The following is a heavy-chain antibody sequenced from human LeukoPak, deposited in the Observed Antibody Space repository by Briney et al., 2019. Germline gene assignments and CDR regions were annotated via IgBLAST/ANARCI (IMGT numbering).Heavy chain of an antibody. CDR1: GYTFTGYY. CDR3: ARDQPYYYGSGSSLFDY. Sequence: ASVKVPCKASGYTFTGYYMHWVRQAPGQGLEWMGWINPNSGGTNYAQKFQGRVTMTRDTSISTAYMELSRLRSDDTAVYYCARDQPYYYGSGSSLFDYWGQGTLVTVSS. J-gene: IGHJ4*02. V-gene: IGHV1-2*02. CDR2: INPNSGGT. D-gene: IGHD3-10*01.